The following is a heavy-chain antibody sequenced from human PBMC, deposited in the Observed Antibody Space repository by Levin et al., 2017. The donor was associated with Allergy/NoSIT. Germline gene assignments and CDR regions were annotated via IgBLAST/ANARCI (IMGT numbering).Heavy chain of an antibody. CDR3: AKETVGICLNGDCPETHLDH. V-gene: IGHV3-9*01. J-gene: IGHJ4*02. CDR1: GFRFDDYA. Sequence: GGSLRLSCVASGFRFDDYAMHWVRQAPGRGLEWVSGISWNSRKMDYADSVKGRFTISRDNAKNSLFLQMNSLRTEDTALYFCAKETVGICLNGDCPETHLDHWGQGTLVTAAS. D-gene: IGHD2-21*02. CDR2: ISWNSRKM.